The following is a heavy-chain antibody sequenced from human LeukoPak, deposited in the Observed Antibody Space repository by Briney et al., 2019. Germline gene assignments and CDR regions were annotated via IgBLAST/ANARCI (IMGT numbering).Heavy chain of an antibody. CDR2: ISAYNGNT. CDR1: GYTFTSYG. V-gene: IGHV1-18*01. Sequence: ASVKVSCKASGYTFTSYGISWVRQAPGQGLEWMGWISAYNGNTNYAQKLQGRVTMTTDTSTSTAYMELRSLRSDDTAVYYCARDPHYDILTGHATNDAFDIWGQGTMVTVSS. CDR3: ARDPHYDILTGHATNDAFDI. D-gene: IGHD3-9*01. J-gene: IGHJ3*02.